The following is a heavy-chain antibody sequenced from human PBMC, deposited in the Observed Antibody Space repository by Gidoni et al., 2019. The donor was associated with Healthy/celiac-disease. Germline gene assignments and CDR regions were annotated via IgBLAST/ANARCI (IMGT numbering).Heavy chain of an antibody. CDR1: GFTFSSYS. V-gene: IGHV3-21*01. J-gene: IGHJ2*01. D-gene: IGHD4-17*01. Sequence: EVQLVESGGGLVKPGGSLRLSCAASGFTFSSYSMNWVRQAPGKGLEWVSSISSSSSYIYYADSVKGRFTISRDNAKNSLYLQMNSLRAEDTAVYYCAREARQQGDYLPWYFDLWGRGTLVTVSS. CDR2: ISSSSSYI. CDR3: AREARQQGDYLPWYFDL.